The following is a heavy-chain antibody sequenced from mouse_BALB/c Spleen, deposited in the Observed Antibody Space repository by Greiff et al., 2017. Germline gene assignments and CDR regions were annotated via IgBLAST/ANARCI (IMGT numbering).Heavy chain of an antibody. V-gene: IGHV1-12*01. J-gene: IGHJ3*01. CDR3: ARYHYDYDGFAY. CDR1: GYTFTSYN. Sequence: VQLQQPGAELVKPGASVKMSCKASGYTFTSYNMHWVKQTPGQGLEWIGAIYPGNGDTSYNQKFKGKATLTADKSSSTAYMQLSSLTSEDSAVYYCARYHYDYDGFAYWGQGTLVTVSA. D-gene: IGHD2-4*01. CDR2: IYPGNGDT.